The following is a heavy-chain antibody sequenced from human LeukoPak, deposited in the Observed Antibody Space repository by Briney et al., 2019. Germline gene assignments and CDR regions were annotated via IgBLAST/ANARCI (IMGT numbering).Heavy chain of an antibody. CDR1: GGSISSGDYY. Sequence: SQTLSLTCTVSGGSISSGDYYWSWIRQPPGKGLEWIGYIYYSGSTYYNPSLKSRVTISVDTSKNQFSLKLSSVTAADTAVYYCARDSIAAAGTLGYWGQGTLVTVFS. V-gene: IGHV4-30-4*01. D-gene: IGHD6-13*01. CDR2: IYYSGST. J-gene: IGHJ4*02. CDR3: ARDSIAAAGTLGY.